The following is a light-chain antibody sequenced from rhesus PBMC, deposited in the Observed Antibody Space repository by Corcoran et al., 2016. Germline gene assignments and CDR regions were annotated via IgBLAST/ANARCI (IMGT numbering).Light chain of an antibody. V-gene: IGKV1-74*01. CDR2: KPS. CDR1: ENVNNY. J-gene: IGKJ3*01. Sequence: DIQVTQSPSYLSASVGDRVTITCRASENVNNYLNWYQQKPGKAPKLLISKPSTLLSGVPSRFSGSGSGTDYTFTISSLQPEDVASYYCQQGYGTPFTFGPGTKLDIK. CDR3: QQGYGTPFT.